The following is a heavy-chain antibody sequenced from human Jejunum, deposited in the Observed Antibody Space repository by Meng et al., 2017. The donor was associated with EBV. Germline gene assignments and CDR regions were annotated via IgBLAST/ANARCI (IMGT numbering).Heavy chain of an antibody. V-gene: IGHV4-4*03. D-gene: IGHD3-10*01. CDR1: GASSSMNNW. Sequence: VQVIDAGAGRVNPPGTLSLVCSVSGASSSMNNWWRWVRQYPVTGMELIGEVYYFGSTHYNPYLKSRVIISVDKSKNKFYLRLTYVTAADTAMYYCAREGMAGSLPHTFDIWGQGTMVTVSS. J-gene: IGHJ3*02. CDR3: AREGMAGSLPHTFDI. CDR2: VYYFGST.